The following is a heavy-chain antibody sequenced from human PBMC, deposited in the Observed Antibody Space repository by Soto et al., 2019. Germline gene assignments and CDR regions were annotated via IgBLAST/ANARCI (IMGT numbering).Heavy chain of an antibody. CDR1: GFTFSSYG. CDR3: ARSRAGTPTLINWFDP. D-gene: IGHD1-7*01. CDR2: IWYDGSNK. Sequence: PGGSLRLSCAASGFTFSSYGMHWVRQAPGKGLEWVAVIWYDGSNKYYADSVKGRFTISRDNSKNTLYLQMNSLRAEDTAVYYCARSRAGTPTLINWFDPWGQGTLVTVSS. J-gene: IGHJ5*02. V-gene: IGHV3-33*01.